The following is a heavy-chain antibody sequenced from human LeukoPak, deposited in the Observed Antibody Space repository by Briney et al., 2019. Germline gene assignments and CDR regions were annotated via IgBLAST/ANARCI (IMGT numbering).Heavy chain of an antibody. CDR2: IYHSGST. J-gene: IGHJ4*02. D-gene: IGHD3-9*01. Sequence: SETLSLTCAVSGYSISSGYYWGWIRQPPGKGLEWIGSIYHSGSTYYNPSLKSRVTISVDTSKNQFSLKLSSVTAADTAVYYCARGNYDILTATRYFDYWGQGTLVTVSS. CDR3: ARGNYDILTATRYFDY. CDR1: GYSISSGYY. V-gene: IGHV4-38-2*01.